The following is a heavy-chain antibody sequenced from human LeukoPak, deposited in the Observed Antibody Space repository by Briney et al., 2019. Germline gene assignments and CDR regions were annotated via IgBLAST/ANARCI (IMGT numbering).Heavy chain of an antibody. CDR1: GFTFSSYW. CDR2: IKQDGSEK. V-gene: IGHV3-7*01. Sequence: GGCLRLSCAASGFTFSSYWMSWVRQAPGKGLEWVANIKQDGSEKYYVDSVKGRFTISRDNAKNSLYLQMNSLRAEDTAVYYCARESSLLRYFDWLLSYYFDYWGQGTLVTVSS. CDR3: ARESSLLRYFDWLLSYYFDY. D-gene: IGHD3-9*01. J-gene: IGHJ4*02.